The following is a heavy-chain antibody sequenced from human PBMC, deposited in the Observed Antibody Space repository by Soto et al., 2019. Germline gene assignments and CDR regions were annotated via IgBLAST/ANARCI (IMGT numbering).Heavy chain of an antibody. Sequence: KPSETLSLTCTVSGGSINNNNNYWGWIRQPPGKGLEWIGSIFYSGSTYYNPSLKSRVAISVDTSKNQFSLRLSSVTAADTAVYYCARTDIAQGDYYYYMDVWGKGTTVTVSS. CDR2: IFYSGST. CDR3: ARTDIAQGDYYYYMDV. D-gene: IGHD6-13*01. V-gene: IGHV4-39*01. J-gene: IGHJ6*03. CDR1: GGSINNNNNY.